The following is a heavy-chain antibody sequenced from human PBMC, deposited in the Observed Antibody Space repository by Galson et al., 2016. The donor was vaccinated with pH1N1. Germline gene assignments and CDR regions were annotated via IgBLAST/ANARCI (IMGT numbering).Heavy chain of an antibody. Sequence: ETLSLTCTVSGGSVSSGSYYWSWIRQPPGKGLEWIGYIYYSGSTNYNPSLKSRVTISVDTPKNQFSLKLSSVTAADTAVYYCAREMGVLAESITYFDLWGRGTLVTVSS. J-gene: IGHJ2*01. V-gene: IGHV4-61*01. CDR1: GGSVSSGSYY. CDR3: AREMGVLAESITYFDL. D-gene: IGHD2-21*01. CDR2: IYYSGST.